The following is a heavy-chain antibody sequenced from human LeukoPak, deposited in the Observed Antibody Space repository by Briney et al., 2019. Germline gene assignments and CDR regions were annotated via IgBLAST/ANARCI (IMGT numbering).Heavy chain of an antibody. V-gene: IGHV3-9*01. Sequence: SLRLSCAASGFTFDDYVMHWVRQAPGKGLEGVLGISWNSGSIGYADSVKGRFTISRDNAKNSLYLQMNSLRAEDTALYYCAKAATAMGSGDYYYYGMDVWGQGTTVTVSS. CDR3: AKAATAMGSGDYYYYGMDV. D-gene: IGHD5-18*01. J-gene: IGHJ6*02. CDR1: GFTFDDYV. CDR2: ISWNSGSI.